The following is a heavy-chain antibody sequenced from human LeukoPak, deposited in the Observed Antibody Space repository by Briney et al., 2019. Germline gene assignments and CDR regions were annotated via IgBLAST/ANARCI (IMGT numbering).Heavy chain of an antibody. CDR2: IDPSDSYT. CDR1: GYSFTSYW. V-gene: IGHV5-10-1*01. D-gene: IGHD3-3*01. CDR3: ARQIVTIFGVADYGMDV. Sequence: GASLRISCKGSGYSFTSYWISWVRQMPGKGLEWMGRIDPSDSYTNYSPSFQGHVTISADKSISTAYLQWSSLKASDTAMYYCARQIVTIFGVADYGMDVWGQGTTVTVSS. J-gene: IGHJ6*02.